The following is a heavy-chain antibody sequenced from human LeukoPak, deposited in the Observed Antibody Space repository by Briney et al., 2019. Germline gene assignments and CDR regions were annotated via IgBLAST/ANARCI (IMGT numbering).Heavy chain of an antibody. Sequence: QTGGSLRLSCAASGFTFSTYWMHWVRQAPGKGLVWVSRINGDGSSTSYADSVKGRFTISRDSAKNTLNLQMNSLRAEDTAVYYCAREVLAGTWPIHDGYVFDIWGQGTMVTVSS. D-gene: IGHD3-10*01. J-gene: IGHJ3*02. CDR3: AREVLAGTWPIHDGYVFDI. V-gene: IGHV3-74*01. CDR2: INGDGSST. CDR1: GFTFSTYW.